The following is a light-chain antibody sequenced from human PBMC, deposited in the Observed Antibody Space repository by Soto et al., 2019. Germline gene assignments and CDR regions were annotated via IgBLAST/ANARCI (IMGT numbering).Light chain of an antibody. CDR1: SSNIGAGYD. V-gene: IGLV1-40*01. CDR2: INK. CDR3: QSYDSSPSGYV. Sequence: QSVLTQPPSVSGAPGQRVTISCTVSSSNIGAGYDVHWYQQLPGTAPKLLIYINKNRPSGVPDRFSGSKSGTSASLAITGLQAEDEADYYCQSYDSSPSGYVFGTGTKVTLL. J-gene: IGLJ1*01.